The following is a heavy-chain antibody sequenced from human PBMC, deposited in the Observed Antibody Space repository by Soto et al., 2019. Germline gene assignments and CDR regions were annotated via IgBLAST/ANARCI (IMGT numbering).Heavy chain of an antibody. CDR2: IIPIFGTA. J-gene: IGHJ6*02. CDR3: ARGWDTAVDYYHGMDV. CDR1: GGTFSSYA. Sequence: ASVKVSCKASGGTFSSYAISWVRQAPGQGLEWMGGIIPIFGTANYAQKFQGRVTITADESTSTAYMELSSLRSEDTAVYYCARGWDTAVDYYHGMDVWGQGTTVTVSS. D-gene: IGHD5-18*01. V-gene: IGHV1-69*13.